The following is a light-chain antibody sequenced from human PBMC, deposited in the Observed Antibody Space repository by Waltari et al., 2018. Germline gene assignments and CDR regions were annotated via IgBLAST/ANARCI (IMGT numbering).Light chain of an antibody. V-gene: IGKV1-39*01. CDR2: AAS. CDR1: QSISSY. CDR3: QQSYSTPPT. J-gene: IGKJ2*01. Sequence: DIQMTQSPSSLSASVGDRVTITCRASQSISSYLNWYQQKPGKAPKLLIYAASSLQSLVPSRFIGSGSGTDFTLTISSLQPEDFATYYCQQSYSTPPTFGQGTKLEIK.